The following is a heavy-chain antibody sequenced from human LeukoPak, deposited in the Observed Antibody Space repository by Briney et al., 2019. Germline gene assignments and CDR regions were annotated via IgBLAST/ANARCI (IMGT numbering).Heavy chain of an antibody. V-gene: IGHV3-23*01. J-gene: IGHJ4*02. CDR2: ISGSGDST. Sequence: GGSLRLSCAASGLTFSSYAMVWVRQAPGKGLEWVSGISGSGDSTYYADSVKGRFTISRDNSKNTLYLQMNSLRAEDTAVYYCARARDYGDSYYFDYWGQGTLVTVSS. CDR3: ARARDYGDSYYFDY. D-gene: IGHD4-17*01. CDR1: GLTFSSYA.